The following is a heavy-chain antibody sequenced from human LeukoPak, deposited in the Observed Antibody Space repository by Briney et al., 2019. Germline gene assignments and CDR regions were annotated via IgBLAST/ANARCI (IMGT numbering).Heavy chain of an antibody. V-gene: IGHV3-23*01. CDR1: GFTFNSYA. J-gene: IGHJ4*02. D-gene: IGHD1-26*01. CDR3: AKERKGSGYFDY. CDR2: ISGRGDST. Sequence: GGSLRLSCAASGFTFNSYAMGWVRQAPGRGLEHVSAISGRGDSTYCPDSVKGRFTISRDNSKNTVFLQMNSLRAEDTAVYYCAKERKGSGYFDYWGQGTLATVSS.